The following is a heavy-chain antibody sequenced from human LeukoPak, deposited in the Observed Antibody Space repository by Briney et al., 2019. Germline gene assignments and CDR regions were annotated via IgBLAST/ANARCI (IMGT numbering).Heavy chain of an antibody. CDR1: GGSISSYY. Sequence: SETLSLTCTVSGGSISSYYWSWIRQPPGKGLEWIGYIYYSGSTNYNPSLKSRVTISVDTSKNQFSLKLSSVTAADTAVYYCARAPYGSGTIDYWGQGTLVTVSS. J-gene: IGHJ4*02. V-gene: IGHV4-59*01. CDR2: IYYSGST. CDR3: ARAPYGSGTIDY. D-gene: IGHD3-10*01.